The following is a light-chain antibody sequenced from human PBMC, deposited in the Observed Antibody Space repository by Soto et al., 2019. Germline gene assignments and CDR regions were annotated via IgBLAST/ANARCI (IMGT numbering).Light chain of an antibody. CDR1: EGIRND. V-gene: IGKV1-6*01. Sequence: AIEMTQSPSSLSASVGDRVTITCRASEGIRNDLGWYRQKPGKAPELLIYSVSTLQNGVPSRFSGSGSGTDFTLTISSMQPEDFATYYCLQDYHYPYTFGQGTNVDI. CDR3: LQDYHYPYT. CDR2: SVS. J-gene: IGKJ2*01.